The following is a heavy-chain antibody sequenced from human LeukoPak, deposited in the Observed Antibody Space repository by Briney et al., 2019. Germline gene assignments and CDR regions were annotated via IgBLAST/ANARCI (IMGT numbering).Heavy chain of an antibody. CDR3: ARDPSHDMVTTGGYWFDP. J-gene: IGHJ5*02. D-gene: IGHD5-12*01. Sequence: GASVKVSCKASGYTFTSYYMHWVRQAPGQGLEWMGIINPSGGSTSYAQKFQGRVTMTRDTSTSTVYMELSSLRSEDTAVYYCARDPSHDMVTTGGYWFDPWGQGTLVTVSS. V-gene: IGHV1-46*01. CDR2: INPSGGST. CDR1: GYTFTSYY.